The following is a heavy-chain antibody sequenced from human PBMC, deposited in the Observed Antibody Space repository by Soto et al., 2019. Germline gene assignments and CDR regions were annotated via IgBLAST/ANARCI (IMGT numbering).Heavy chain of an antibody. V-gene: IGHV3-23*01. CDR3: AKEGWTYYDILTGYSAVDY. CDR1: GFTFSSYA. CDR2: ISGSGGST. D-gene: IGHD3-9*01. Sequence: GGSLRLSCAASGFTFSSYAMSWVRQAPGKGLEWVSAISGSGGSTYYADSVKGRFTISRDNSKNTLYLQMNSLRAEDTAVYYCAKEGWTYYDILTGYSAVDYWGQGTLVTVSS. J-gene: IGHJ4*02.